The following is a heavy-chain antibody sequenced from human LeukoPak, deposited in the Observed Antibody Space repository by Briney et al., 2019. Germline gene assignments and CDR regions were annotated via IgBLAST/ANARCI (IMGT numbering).Heavy chain of an antibody. CDR3: AKDRYSYAFEYFES. Sequence: GGSLRLSCAASGFTFNNAWMNWVRQAPGKGLEWVAVISNDESKKYYADSVKGRFTISRDNSKNTLSLQVSSLRAEDTAVYYCAKDRYSYAFEYFESWGQGTLVTVSS. D-gene: IGHD3-16*01. CDR1: GFTFNNAW. V-gene: IGHV3-30*18. J-gene: IGHJ4*02. CDR2: ISNDESKK.